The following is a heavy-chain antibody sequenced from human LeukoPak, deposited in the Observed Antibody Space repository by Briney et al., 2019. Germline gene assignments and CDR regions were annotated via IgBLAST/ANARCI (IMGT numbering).Heavy chain of an antibody. CDR3: ARDAGNSGYGCDL. CDR2: LRYTGET. D-gene: IGHD5-12*01. J-gene: IGHJ5*02. Sequence: PGGSLRLSCVASGFTFSQYSINWVRQAPGKGLEWVSHLRYTGETFYADSVKGRFTISRDNVRNSLYLQMNSLRAEDTAMYYCARDAGNSGYGCDLWGQGTLVTVSS. V-gene: IGHV3-48*01. CDR1: GFTFSQYS.